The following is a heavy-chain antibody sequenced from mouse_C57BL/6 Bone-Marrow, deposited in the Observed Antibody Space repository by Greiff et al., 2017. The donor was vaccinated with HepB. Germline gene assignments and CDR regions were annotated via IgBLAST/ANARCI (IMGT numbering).Heavy chain of an antibody. Sequence: EVQLVESGPELVKPGASVKMSCKASGYTFTDYNMHWVKQSHGKSLEWIGYINPNNGGTSYNQKFKGKATLTVNKSSSTAYMELRSLTSEDSAVYYCARDPSGSSPWFAYWGQGTLVTVSA. CDR1: GYTFTDYN. V-gene: IGHV1-22*01. CDR2: INPNNGGT. CDR3: ARDPSGSSPWFAY. J-gene: IGHJ3*01. D-gene: IGHD1-1*01.